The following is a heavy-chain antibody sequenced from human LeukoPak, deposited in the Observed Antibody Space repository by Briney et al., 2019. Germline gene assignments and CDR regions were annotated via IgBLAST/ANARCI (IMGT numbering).Heavy chain of an antibody. CDR2: IIPIFGTA. J-gene: IGHJ6*03. CDR3: AREGAGSGYYNPYYYYYYMDV. Sequence: ASVKVSCKASGGTFSSYAISWVRQAPGQGLEWMGGIIPIFGTANYAQKFQGRVTITADKSTSTAYMELSSLRSEDTAVYYCAREGAGSGYYNPYYYYYYMDVWGKGTTVTVSS. CDR1: GGTFSSYA. D-gene: IGHD3-3*01. V-gene: IGHV1-69*06.